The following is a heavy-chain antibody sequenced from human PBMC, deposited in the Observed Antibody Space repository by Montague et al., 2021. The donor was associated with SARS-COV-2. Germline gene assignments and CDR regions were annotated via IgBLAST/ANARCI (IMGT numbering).Heavy chain of an antibody. CDR2: ISYSGST. J-gene: IGHJ6*02. D-gene: IGHD2-15*01. V-gene: IGHV4-59*01. Sequence: SETLSLTCTVSGDSISTSYWAWIRQPPGRGPQWIGYISYSGSTSYNSSLKSRVTISVDTSKNQVSLNLSSVTAADTAVYFCAKSDRRNPDATHLYYFIGMGRWGQEATVNGS. CDR3: AKSDRRNPDATHLYYFIGMGR. CDR1: GDSISTSY.